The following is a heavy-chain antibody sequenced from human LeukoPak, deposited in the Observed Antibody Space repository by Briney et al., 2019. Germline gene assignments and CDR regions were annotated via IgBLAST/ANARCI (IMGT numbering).Heavy chain of an antibody. J-gene: IGHJ6*03. CDR2: IIPIFGTA. Sequence: ASVKVSCKASGGTFSSYAISWVRQAPGQGLKWMGRIIPIFGTANYAQKFQGRVTITTDESTSTAYMELSSLRSEDTAVYYCAFSSGWSGYSRYYYYMDVWGKGTTVAVSS. D-gene: IGHD3-3*01. CDR1: GGTFSSYA. V-gene: IGHV1-69*05. CDR3: AFSSGWSGYSRYYYYMDV.